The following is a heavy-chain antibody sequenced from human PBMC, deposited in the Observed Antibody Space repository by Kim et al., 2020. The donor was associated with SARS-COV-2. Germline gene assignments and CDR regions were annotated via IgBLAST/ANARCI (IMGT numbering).Heavy chain of an antibody. V-gene: IGHV4-59*01. CDR2: IYYSGST. J-gene: IGHJ4*02. CDR1: GSSISSYY. D-gene: IGHD6-19*01. CDR3: AREERAVAGGTFDY. Sequence: SETLSLTCTVSGSSISSYYWSWIRQPPGKGLEWIGYIYYSGSTNYNPSLKSRVTISVDTSKNQFSLKLSSVTAADTAVYYCAREERAVAGGTFDYWGQGTLVTVSS.